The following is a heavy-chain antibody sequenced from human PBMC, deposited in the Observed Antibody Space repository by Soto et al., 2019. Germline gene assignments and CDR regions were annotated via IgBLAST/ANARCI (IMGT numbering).Heavy chain of an antibody. CDR1: GYTFTSYD. CDR2: MNPNSGNT. D-gene: IGHD3-22*01. V-gene: IGHV1-8*01. J-gene: IGHJ4*02. CDR3: ARVDYYDSSGYYYVFDY. Sequence: ASVKVSCKASGYTFTSYDINWVRQATGQGLEWMGWMNPNSGNTGYAQKFQGRVTMTRNTSISTAYMELSSLRSEDTAVYYCARVDYYDSSGYYYVFDYWGQGTLVTVSS.